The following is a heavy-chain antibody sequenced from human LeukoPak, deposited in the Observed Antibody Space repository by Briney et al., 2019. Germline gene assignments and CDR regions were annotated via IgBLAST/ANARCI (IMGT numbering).Heavy chain of an antibody. CDR3: ARARGRLLLMNY. V-gene: IGHV4-4*07. J-gene: IGHJ4*02. Sequence: SESLSLTCTVSGGSFNNSYWSWIRQPAGKGLEWIGRIYSSVSTDYNPSLKSRVTMSVDTSKNQFSLNLTSVTAADSAVYYCARARGRLLLMNYWGQGTLVTVSS. CDR2: IYSSVST. D-gene: IGHD2-15*01. CDR1: GGSFNNSY.